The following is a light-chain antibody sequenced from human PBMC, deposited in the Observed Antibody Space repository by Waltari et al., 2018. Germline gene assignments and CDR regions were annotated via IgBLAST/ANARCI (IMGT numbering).Light chain of an antibody. CDR1: ILRTYY. CDR2: GKN. V-gene: IGLV3-19*01. J-gene: IGLJ2*01. CDR3: SARELSGHVV. Sequence: SSDLTQDPAVSVALGQTVRITCQGDILRTYYGNWCRQKPGQPPELVIYGKNNRPSGIPDRFSASSSGNTASLIITGAQAEDEAEYYWSARELSGHVVVGGGTRLTVL.